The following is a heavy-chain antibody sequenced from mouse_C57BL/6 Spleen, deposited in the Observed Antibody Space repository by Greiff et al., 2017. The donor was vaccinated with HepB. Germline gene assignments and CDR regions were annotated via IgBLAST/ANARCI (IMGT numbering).Heavy chain of an antibody. V-gene: IGHV3-6*01. CDR1: GYSITSGYY. Sequence: EVKLVESGPGLVKPSQSLSLTCSVTGYSITSGYYWNWIRQFPGNKLEWMGYISYDGSNNYNPSLKNRISITRDTSKNQFFLKLNSVTTEDTATYYCARDLGRNYFDYWGQGTTLTVSS. D-gene: IGHD4-1*01. CDR3: ARDLGRNYFDY. CDR2: ISYDGSN. J-gene: IGHJ2*01.